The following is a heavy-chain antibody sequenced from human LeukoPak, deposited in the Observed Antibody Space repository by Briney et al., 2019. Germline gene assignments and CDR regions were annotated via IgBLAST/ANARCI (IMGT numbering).Heavy chain of an antibody. CDR3: ARNHDRDAFDI. CDR1: GGSISGYY. Sequence: SETLSLTCSVSGGSISGYYWTWIRQPAGKGLEWIGSGTTNYNPSLKSRVTMSVDRSKNQLPLKLRSVTAADTAVYYCARNHDRDAFDIWGQGTLVTVSS. J-gene: IGHJ3*02. V-gene: IGHV4-4*07. CDR2: GTT. D-gene: IGHD3-3*01.